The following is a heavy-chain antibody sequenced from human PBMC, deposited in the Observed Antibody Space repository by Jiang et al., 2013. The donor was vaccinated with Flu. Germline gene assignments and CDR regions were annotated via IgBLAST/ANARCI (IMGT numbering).Heavy chain of an antibody. V-gene: IGHV1-2*02. CDR2: INPNSGGT. CDR3: ARAQSFCSSTSCRNWFDP. CDR1: GYTFTGYY. Sequence: CKASGYTFTGYYMHWVRQAPGQGLEWMGWINPNSGGTNYAQKFQGRVTMTRDTSISTVYMELSSLRSEDTAMYYCARAQSFCSSTSCRNWFDPWGQGTLVTVSS. D-gene: IGHD2-2*01. J-gene: IGHJ5*02.